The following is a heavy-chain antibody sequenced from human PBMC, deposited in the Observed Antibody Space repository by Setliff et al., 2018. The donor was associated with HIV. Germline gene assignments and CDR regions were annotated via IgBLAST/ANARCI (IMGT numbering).Heavy chain of an antibody. V-gene: IGHV3-66*02. CDR2: IYSGGST. CDR1: EFTVSSNY. CDR3: ARSFTWSRYCSGYPKDYMDV. D-gene: IGHD2-15*01. Sequence: GGSLRLSCAASEFTVSSNYMSWVRQAPGKGLEWVSLIYSGGSTYSADSVKGRFTISRDNSKNTLYLQMNSLRAEDTAVYYCARSFTWSRYCSGYPKDYMDVWGKGTTVTVSS. J-gene: IGHJ6*03.